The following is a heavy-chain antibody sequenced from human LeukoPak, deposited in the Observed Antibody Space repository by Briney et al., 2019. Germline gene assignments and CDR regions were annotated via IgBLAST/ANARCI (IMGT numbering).Heavy chain of an antibody. D-gene: IGHD2-2*01. J-gene: IGHJ4*02. CDR2: INPNNGGT. CDR1: GYTFTGYY. V-gene: IGHV1-2*06. CDR3: ARDIYCSSTSCHGNDFDY. Sequence: GASVKVSCKASGYTFTGYYMHWVRQAPGQGLEWMGQINPNNGGTNYAQKFQGRVTMTGDTSISTAYMELSRLRSDDTAVYYCARDIYCSSTSCHGNDFDYWGQGTLVTVSS.